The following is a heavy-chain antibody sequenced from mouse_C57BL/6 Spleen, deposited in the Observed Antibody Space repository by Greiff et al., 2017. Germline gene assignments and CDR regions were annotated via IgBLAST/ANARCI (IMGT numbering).Heavy chain of an antibody. D-gene: IGHD1-1*01. Sequence: QVQLQQSGPGLVQPSQSLSITCTVSGFSLTSYGVHWVRQSPGKGLEWLGVIWSGGSTDYNAAFISRLSISKDNSKSQVFFKMNSLQADDTAIYYCARNGDYYYGSSYHFDDWGQGTTLTVSS. CDR2: IWSGGST. J-gene: IGHJ2*01. CDR3: ARNGDYYYGSSYHFDD. CDR1: GFSLTSYG. V-gene: IGHV2-2*01.